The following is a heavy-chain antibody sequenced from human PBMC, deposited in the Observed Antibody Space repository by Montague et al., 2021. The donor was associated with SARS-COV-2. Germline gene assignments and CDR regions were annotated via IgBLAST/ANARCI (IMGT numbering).Heavy chain of an antibody. CDR3: ARPLNLYYYGSGSYSSWFDP. D-gene: IGHD3-10*01. CDR1: GGSISSSSYY. J-gene: IGHJ5*02. CDR2: IYYSGST. V-gene: IGHV4-39*01. Sequence: SETLSLTCTVSGGSISSSSYYWGWIRQPPGKGLEWIGSIYYSGSTYYNPSLKIRVTISVDTSKNQFSLKLSSVTAADTAVYYCARPLNLYYYGSGSYSSWFDPWGQGTLVTVSS.